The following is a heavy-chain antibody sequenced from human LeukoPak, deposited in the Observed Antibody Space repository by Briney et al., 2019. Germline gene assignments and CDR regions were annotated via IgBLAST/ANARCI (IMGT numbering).Heavy chain of an antibody. V-gene: IGHV3-23*01. J-gene: IGHJ4*02. CDR2: ISGSGGST. CDR3: AKDREGYSYGEEFDY. D-gene: IGHD5-18*01. Sequence: GGSLRLSCAASGFTFSGYAMSWVRQAPGKGLEWVSAISGSGGSTYYADSVKGRFTISRDNSKNTLYLQMNSLRAEDTAVYYCAKDREGYSYGEEFDYWGQGTLVTVSS. CDR1: GFTFSGYA.